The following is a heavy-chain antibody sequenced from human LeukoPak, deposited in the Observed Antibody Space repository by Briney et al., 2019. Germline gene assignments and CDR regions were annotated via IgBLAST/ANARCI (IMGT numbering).Heavy chain of an antibody. CDR1: GGSISSDNYY. J-gene: IGHJ3*02. V-gene: IGHV4-39*02. CDR3: ARDGAAYYYDSSGYENAFDI. CDR2: IYYSGST. Sequence: SETLSLTCTVSGGSISSDNYYWGWVRQPPGKGLEYIGSIYYSGSTYYNPSLKSRVTVSVDTSRNQFSLKLNSVTAADTAVYYCARDGAAYYYDSSGYENAFDIWGQGTMVTVSS. D-gene: IGHD3-22*01.